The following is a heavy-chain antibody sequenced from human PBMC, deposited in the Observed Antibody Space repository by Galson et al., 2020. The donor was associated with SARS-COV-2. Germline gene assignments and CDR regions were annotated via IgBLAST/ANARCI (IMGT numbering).Heavy chain of an antibody. Sequence: SETLSLTCTVSGGSISSSSYYCGWIRQPPGKALERIGSISYSGRTYYNPSLKSRVTISVDTSKNQFSLKLSSVTAADTAVYYCARQGGYDYYYYYGMDVWGQGTTVTVAS. J-gene: IGHJ6*02. CDR2: ISYSGRT. CDR3: ARQGGYDYYYYYGMDV. D-gene: IGHD5-12*01. CDR1: GGSISSSSYY. V-gene: IGHV4-39*01.